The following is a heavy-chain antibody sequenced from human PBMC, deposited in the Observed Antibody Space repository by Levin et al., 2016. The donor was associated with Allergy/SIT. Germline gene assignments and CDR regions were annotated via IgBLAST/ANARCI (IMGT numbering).Heavy chain of an antibody. CDR1: GYSFTGYG. V-gene: IGHV1-18*01. Sequence: ASVKVSCKSSGYSFTGYGISWVRQAPGQGLEWLGWISTYNANTKYAKKVQGRATMTTDTSTSTAYMELRSLRSDDTAVYYCARDDSPYYYESSGYSSDAFNIWGQGTMVTVSS. J-gene: IGHJ3*02. D-gene: IGHD3-22*01. CDR2: ISTYNANT. CDR3: ARDDSPYYYESSGYSSDAFNI.